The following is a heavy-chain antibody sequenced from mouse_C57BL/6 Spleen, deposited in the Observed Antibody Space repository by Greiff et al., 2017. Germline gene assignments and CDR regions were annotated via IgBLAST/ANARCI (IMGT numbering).Heavy chain of an antibody. D-gene: IGHD2-3*01. CDR1: DSEVFPIAY. V-gene: IGHV15-2*01. CDR3: ARGPIYDGYYAVYFDY. J-gene: IGHJ2*01. CDR2: ILPSIGRT. Sequence: QVQLKESGSELRSPGSSVKLSCKDFDSEVFPIAYMSWVRQKPGHGFEWIGGILPSIGRTIYGEKFEDKATLDADTLSNTAYLELNSLTSEDSAIYYCARGPIYDGYYAVYFDYWGQGTTLTVSS.